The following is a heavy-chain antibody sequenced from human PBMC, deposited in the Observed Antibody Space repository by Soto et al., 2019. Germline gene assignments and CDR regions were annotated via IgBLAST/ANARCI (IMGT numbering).Heavy chain of an antibody. D-gene: IGHD1-26*01. CDR3: ASRVWDTSFAFDY. J-gene: IGHJ4*02. Sequence: QVKLVQSGAEVKKPGASVKVSGKASGYTFTSYDVNWVRLAPGPGLEWMGWMNPNSGSTDYAQKFQGRVTMTRNISISPVDRELSRLRSEDTAVYYCASRVWDTSFAFDYWGQGTLVTGSS. V-gene: IGHV1-8*01. CDR2: MNPNSGST. CDR1: GYTFTSYD.